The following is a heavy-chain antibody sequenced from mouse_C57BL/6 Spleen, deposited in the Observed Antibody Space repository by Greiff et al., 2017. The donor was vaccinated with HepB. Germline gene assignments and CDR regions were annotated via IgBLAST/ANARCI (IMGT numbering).Heavy chain of an antibody. CDR2: ISRGGDYI. Sequence: EVQLVESGEGLVKPGGSLKLSCAASGFTFSSYAMSWVRQTPEKRLEWVAYISRGGDYIYYADTVKGRFTISRDNARNTLYLQMSSLKSEDTAMYYCTREKFNWDGYFDVWGTGTTVTVSS. D-gene: IGHD4-1*01. J-gene: IGHJ1*03. CDR3: TREKFNWDGYFDV. CDR1: GFTFSSYA. V-gene: IGHV5-9-1*02.